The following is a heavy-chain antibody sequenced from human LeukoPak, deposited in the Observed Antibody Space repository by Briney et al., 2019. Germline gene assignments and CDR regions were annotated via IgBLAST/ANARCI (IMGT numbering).Heavy chain of an antibody. V-gene: IGHV1-46*01. CDR3: ARDNSVEDTAWWFDP. Sequence: ASVKVSCKASGYTFTSYYMHWVRQAPGQGLEWMGIINPSGGSTSYAQKFQGRVTITRDMSTSTDYMELSSLRSEDTAVYYCARDNSVEDTAWWFDPWGQGTLVTVSS. CDR2: INPSGGST. D-gene: IGHD4-23*01. J-gene: IGHJ5*02. CDR1: GYTFTSYY.